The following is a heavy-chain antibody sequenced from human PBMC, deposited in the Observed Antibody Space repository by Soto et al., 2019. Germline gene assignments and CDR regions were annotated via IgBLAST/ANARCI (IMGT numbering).Heavy chain of an antibody. Sequence: PSETLSLTCTVSGGSISGDGHSWSWIRQSPGEGLEWIGYIYQGGITQYSPSLNSRVSISADMSNNQFSLHLTSVTAADTAVYYCARAVYCTNGFCVPNWLDPWGQGILVTVSS. V-gene: IGHV4-30-2*06. D-gene: IGHD2-8*01. CDR2: IYQGGIT. CDR3: ARAVYCTNGFCVPNWLDP. J-gene: IGHJ5*02. CDR1: GGSISGDGHS.